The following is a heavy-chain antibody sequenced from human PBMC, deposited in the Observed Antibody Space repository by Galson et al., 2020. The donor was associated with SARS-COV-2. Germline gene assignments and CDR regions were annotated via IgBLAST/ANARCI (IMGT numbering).Heavy chain of an antibody. V-gene: IGHV3-74*01. D-gene: IGHD7-27*01. CDR2: IYREGSST. CDR3: ARGDMGNDYFDY. J-gene: IGHJ4*02. Sequence: GGSLRLSCAASGFTFSSYWMHWVRQAPGKGLVWVSRIYREGSSTSYADSVKGRFTISGDNAKNTLYLQMNSLRAEDTAVYYCARGDMGNDYFDYWGQGTLFTVAS. CDR1: GFTFSSYW.